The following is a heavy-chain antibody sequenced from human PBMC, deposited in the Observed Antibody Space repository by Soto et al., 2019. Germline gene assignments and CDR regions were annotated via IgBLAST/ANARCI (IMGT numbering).Heavy chain of an antibody. D-gene: IGHD4-17*01. CDR2: ILYDGSNQ. CDR1: GFTFSNYG. V-gene: IGHV3-33*01. CDR3: ARDLNDSGDSHFDY. Sequence: VGSLRLSCAANGFTFSNYGMHWVRQAPGKGLEWVAVILYDGSNQYYADSVKGRFTISRDNSKNTVYLQMNSLRAEDTAVYYCARDLNDSGDSHFDYWGQGTLVTVSS. J-gene: IGHJ4*02.